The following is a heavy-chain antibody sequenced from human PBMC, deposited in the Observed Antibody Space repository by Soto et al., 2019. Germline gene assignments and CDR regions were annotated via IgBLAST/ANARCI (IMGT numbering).Heavy chain of an antibody. CDR2: ITTGGVRT. D-gene: IGHD3-10*01. J-gene: IGHJ4*02. Sequence: EVELLESGGGLIQPGGSLRLSCAASGFTFSTYDMSWVRQAPGKGLEWVSSITTGGVRTYYADSVKGRFTISRDNSKNTFSLQMNSLRAEDTALYYCTLYRGEGGSGYFGSGSPGYWGQGTLVTVSS. CDR3: TLYRGEGGSGYFGSGSPGY. V-gene: IGHV3-23*01. CDR1: GFTFSTYD.